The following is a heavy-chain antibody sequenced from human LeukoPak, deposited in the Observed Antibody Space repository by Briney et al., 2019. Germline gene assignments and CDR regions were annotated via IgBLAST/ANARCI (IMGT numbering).Heavy chain of an antibody. CDR2: ISAGSEDS. CDR1: GFTFGGYA. Sequence: GGSLRLSCTASGFTFGGYAMSWVRQAPGKGLEWVSSISAGSEDSYYADSVKGRFTISRDNSKSTLYLQMNRLRADDTAVYYCARTIAPHSNTWPYYYSGLDVRGQGTTATVS. V-gene: IGHV3-23*01. CDR3: ARTIAPHSNTWPYYYSGLDV. D-gene: IGHD1-14*01. J-gene: IGHJ6*02.